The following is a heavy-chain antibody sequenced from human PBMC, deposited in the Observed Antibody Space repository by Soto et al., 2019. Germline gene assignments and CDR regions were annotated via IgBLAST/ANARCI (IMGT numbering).Heavy chain of an antibody. J-gene: IGHJ4*02. CDR1: GGSFSGYY. CDR3: ASWDYGDYDRGFVY. V-gene: IGHV4-34*01. Sequence: SETLSLTCAVYGGSFSGYYWSWIRQPPGKGLEWIGEINHSGSTNYNPSLKSRVTISVDTSKNQFSLKLSSVTAADTAVYYCASWDYGDYDRGFVYWGQGTLVTVSS. CDR2: INHSGST. D-gene: IGHD4-17*01.